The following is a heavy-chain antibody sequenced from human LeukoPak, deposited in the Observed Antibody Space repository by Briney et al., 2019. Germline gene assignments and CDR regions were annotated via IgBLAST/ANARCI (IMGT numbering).Heavy chain of an antibody. CDR2: INHSGST. CDR3: TRSDIVVVPAASKIYNWFDP. CDR1: GGSFGGYY. Sequence: SETLSLTCAVYGGSFGGYYWSWIRQPPGKGLEWIGEINHSGSTNYNPPLKSRVTISVDTPKNQFSLKLSSVTAADTAVYYCTRSDIVVVPAASKIYNWFDPWGQGTLVTVSS. D-gene: IGHD2-2*01. J-gene: IGHJ5*02. V-gene: IGHV4-34*01.